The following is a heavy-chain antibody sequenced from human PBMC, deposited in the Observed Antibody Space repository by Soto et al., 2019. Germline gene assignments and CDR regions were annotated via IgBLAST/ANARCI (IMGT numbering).Heavy chain of an antibody. Sequence: PGGSLRLSCAASGFTFSDYNMNWVRQAPGKGLEWVSYISSSSSTIYYADSVKGRFTISRDNAKNSLYLQMNSLRAEDTAVYYCARLGSPMYYGMDVWGQGTTVTVSS. V-gene: IGHV3-48*01. D-gene: IGHD2-2*01. CDR2: ISSSSSTI. CDR3: ARLGSPMYYGMDV. CDR1: GFTFSDYN. J-gene: IGHJ6*02.